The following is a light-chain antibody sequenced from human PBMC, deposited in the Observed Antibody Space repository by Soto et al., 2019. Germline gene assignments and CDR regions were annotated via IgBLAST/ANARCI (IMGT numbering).Light chain of an antibody. CDR3: NSFTTSSTLL. J-gene: IGLJ3*02. Sequence: QSVLTQPASVSGSPGQSITISWAGSSGDIGGNNYVSWFQQHPGKAPKVILHDVTIRPSGVSNRFSGSKSGNTASLTISGLQAEDEAMYYCNSFTTSSTLLFGGGTKVTVL. CDR2: DVT. V-gene: IGLV2-14*01. CDR1: SGDIGGNNY.